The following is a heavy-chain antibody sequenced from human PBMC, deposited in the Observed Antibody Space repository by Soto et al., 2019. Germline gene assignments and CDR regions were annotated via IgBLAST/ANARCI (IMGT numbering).Heavy chain of an antibody. Sequence: QVQLQESGPGLVKPSQTLSLTCTVSGDSISNVEYYWSWIRQPPGKGLEWIGYIYYSGNTYYNPSLKSRVTISLDTSKIQISLKLSSVTVADTAVYYFAREGRQATDPWGQGSLVIVSS. D-gene: IGHD1-26*01. CDR1: GDSISNVEYY. CDR2: IYYSGNT. CDR3: AREGRQATDP. J-gene: IGHJ5*02. V-gene: IGHV4-30-4*01.